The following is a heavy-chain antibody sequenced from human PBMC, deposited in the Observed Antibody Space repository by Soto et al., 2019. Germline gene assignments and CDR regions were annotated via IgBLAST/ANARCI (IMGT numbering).Heavy chain of an antibody. CDR1: GFAFTSSD. J-gene: IGHJ4*02. V-gene: IGHV3-23*01. CDR2: ITVAGGGT. Sequence: SLRLSCAASGFAFTSSDMAWIRQTPGKGLQWVSAITVAGGGTYYADSVKGRFTISRDNSKKTLYLQMNRLSAEDTALYFCAKWPPSPKIEVTSHWGQGILVTVSS. CDR3: AKWPPSPKIEVTSH.